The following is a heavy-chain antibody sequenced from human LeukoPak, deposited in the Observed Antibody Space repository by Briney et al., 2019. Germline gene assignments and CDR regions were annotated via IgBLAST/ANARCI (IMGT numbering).Heavy chain of an antibody. V-gene: IGHV4-59*11. CDR2: IFNTRNT. J-gene: IGHJ4*02. Sequence: PSETLSLTCSVSGGSINSHYWSWIRQPPGKRLGWIGYIFNTRNTNYNPSLATRLTMSVDTSRAQFFLRLSPVTAADTAIYYCASRPADTTWYGVFDYWSQGTLVTVSS. D-gene: IGHD3-10*01. CDR1: GGSINSHY. CDR3: ASRPADTTWYGVFDY.